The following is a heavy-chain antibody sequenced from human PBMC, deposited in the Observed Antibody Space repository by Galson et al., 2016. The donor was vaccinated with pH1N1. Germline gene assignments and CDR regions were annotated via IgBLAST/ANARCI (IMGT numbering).Heavy chain of an antibody. Sequence: LSLTCTVSGDSITSGIYYWTWIRQPAGKGLEWIGLIYSSGSTNYNPSLKSRVTISTDTSKNRFSLKVTSVTAAEKAGSYCSRGGEGVLTFGEPHNWFDPWGQGTLVTVSS. CDR1: GDSITSGIYY. CDR3: SRGGEGVLTFGEPHNWFDP. V-gene: IGHV4-61*02. D-gene: IGHD3-10*01. J-gene: IGHJ5*02. CDR2: IYSSGST.